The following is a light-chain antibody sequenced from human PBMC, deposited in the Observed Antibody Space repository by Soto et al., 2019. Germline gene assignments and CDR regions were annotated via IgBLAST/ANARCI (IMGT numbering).Light chain of an antibody. CDR3: RQYAASPRT. V-gene: IGKV3-20*01. Sequence: EIVLTQSPGTLSLSPRERATLSCRASQSVANAYLAWYQHKVGQSPRLLIYGASNRAPGIPDRFSDSGSGTDFTLTISRLEPEDFAVYYCRQYAASPRTFGQGTQVEVK. CDR1: QSVANAY. J-gene: IGKJ1*01. CDR2: GAS.